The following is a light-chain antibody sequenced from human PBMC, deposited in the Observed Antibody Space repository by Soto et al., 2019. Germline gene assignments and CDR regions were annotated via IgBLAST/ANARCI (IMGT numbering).Light chain of an antibody. V-gene: IGKV3D-15*01. CDR2: GAS. CDR3: QQYNNWPRT. Sequence: EIVMTQSPATLSVSPGERATLSCRASQSVSSNLAWYQQKPGQAPGLLIYGASTRATGIPARFSGSGSGTEFTRTISSLQSEDFAVYYWQQYNNWPRTFGQGTKVDIK. J-gene: IGKJ1*01. CDR1: QSVSSN.